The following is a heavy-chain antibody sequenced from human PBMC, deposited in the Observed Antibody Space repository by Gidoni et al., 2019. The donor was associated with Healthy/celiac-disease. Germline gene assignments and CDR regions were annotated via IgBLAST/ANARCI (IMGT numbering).Heavy chain of an antibody. Sequence: EVQLVQSGAEVKKPGESLRISCKGSGYSFTSYWISWVRQMPGKGLEWMGRIDPSDSYTNYSPSFQGHVTISADKSISTAYLQWSSLKASDTAMYYCAKQPIVVVPAAPFDYWGQGTLVTVSS. V-gene: IGHV5-10-1*03. CDR2: IDPSDSYT. D-gene: IGHD2-2*01. J-gene: IGHJ4*02. CDR3: AKQPIVVVPAAPFDY. CDR1: GYSFTSYW.